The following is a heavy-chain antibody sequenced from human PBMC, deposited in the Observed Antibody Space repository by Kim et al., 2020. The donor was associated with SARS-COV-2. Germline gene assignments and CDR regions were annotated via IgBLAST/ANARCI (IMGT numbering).Heavy chain of an antibody. D-gene: IGHD2-15*01. CDR3: ARDYPYCSGGSCYDRWFDP. J-gene: IGHJ5*01. CDR2: INTNTGNP. Sequence: ASVKVSCKASGYTFTSYAMNWVRQAPGQGLEWMGWINTNTGNPTYAQGFTGRFVFSLDTSVSTAYLQVSSLKAEDTAVYYCARDYPYCSGGSCYDRWFDPWGQGALVTGSS. V-gene: IGHV7-4-1*02. CDR1: GYTFTSYA.